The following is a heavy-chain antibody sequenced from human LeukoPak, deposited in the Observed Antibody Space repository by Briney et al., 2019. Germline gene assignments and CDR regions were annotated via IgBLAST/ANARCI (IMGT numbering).Heavy chain of an antibody. J-gene: IGHJ6*03. V-gene: IGHV3-21*01. Sequence: GGSLRLSCAASGFTFSSYSMNWVRQAPGKGLEWVSSISSSSSYIYYADSVKGRFTISRDNAKNSLYLQMNSLRAEDTAVYYCARVFIAVGIAYYYMDVWGKGTTVTVSS. CDR3: ARVFIAVGIAYYYMDV. CDR2: ISSSSSYI. D-gene: IGHD6-13*01. CDR1: GFTFSSYS.